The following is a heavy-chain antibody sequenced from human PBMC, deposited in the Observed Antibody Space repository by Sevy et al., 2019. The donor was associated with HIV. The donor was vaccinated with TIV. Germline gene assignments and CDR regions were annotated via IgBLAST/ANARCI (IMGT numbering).Heavy chain of an antibody. Sequence: ASVKVSCKASGYTFTGYYMHWVRQAPGLGLEWMGWINPNSGGTKYAQKFQGRDTMTRDTSISTAYMELSRLKSDDTAVYYCTSVPIGFSGSDLAYWGQGTLVTVSS. V-gene: IGHV1-2*02. CDR2: INPNSGGT. J-gene: IGHJ4*02. CDR1: GYTFTGYY. CDR3: TSVPIGFSGSDLAY. D-gene: IGHD3-10*01.